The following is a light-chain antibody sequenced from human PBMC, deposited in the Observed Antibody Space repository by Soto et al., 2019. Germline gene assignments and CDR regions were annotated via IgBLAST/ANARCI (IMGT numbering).Light chain of an antibody. CDR2: EVS. V-gene: IGLV2-23*02. CDR3: CSHAGSSTHVV. J-gene: IGLJ2*01. CDR1: SSDIGSYDL. Sequence: QSALTQPASVSGSPGQSITISCTGTSSDIGSYDLVSWYQQHPGKAPKLMIYEVSKRLSGVSNRFSGSKSGNTASLTISGLQAEDEADYYCCSHAGSSTHVVFGGGTKVTVL.